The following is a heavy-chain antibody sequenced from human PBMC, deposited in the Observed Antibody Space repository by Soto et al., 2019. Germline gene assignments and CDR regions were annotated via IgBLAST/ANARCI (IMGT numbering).Heavy chain of an antibody. D-gene: IGHD2-2*01. V-gene: IGHV1-69*13. CDR1: GGTFSSYA. Sequence: ASVKVSCKASGGTFSSYAISWVRQAPGQGLEWMGGIIPISGTANYAQKFQGRVTITADESTSTAYMELSSLRSEDTAVYYCARSQGSSTSLEIYYYYYYGMDVWGKGTTVTVSS. J-gene: IGHJ6*04. CDR3: ARSQGSSTSLEIYYYYYYGMDV. CDR2: IIPISGTA.